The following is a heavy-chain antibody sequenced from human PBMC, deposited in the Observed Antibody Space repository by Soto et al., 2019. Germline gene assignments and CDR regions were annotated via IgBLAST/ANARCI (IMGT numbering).Heavy chain of an antibody. CDR3: ARVKRELELPADYYYYGMDV. V-gene: IGHV4-59*01. J-gene: IGHJ6*02. D-gene: IGHD1-7*01. CDR1: GGSISSYY. Sequence: SETLSLTCTVSGGSISSYYWSWIRQPPGKGLEWIGYIYYSGSTNYNPSLKSRVTISVDTSKNQFSLKLSSVAAADTAVYYCARVKRELELPADYYYYGMDVWGQGTTVTVSS. CDR2: IYYSGST.